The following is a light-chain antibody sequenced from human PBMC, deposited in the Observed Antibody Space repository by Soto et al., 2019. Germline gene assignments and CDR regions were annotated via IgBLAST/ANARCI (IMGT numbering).Light chain of an antibody. V-gene: IGKV3-15*01. CDR1: QSVSSN. J-gene: IGKJ1*01. CDR3: QQYNKWPPAWT. Sequence: EIVMTQSPATLSVSPGERATLSCRASQSVSSNLAWYQQKPGQAPRLLIYGASTRATGIPARFSGGGSGTEFTLTISSLQSEDFAVYHCQQYNKWPPAWTFGQGTKV. CDR2: GAS.